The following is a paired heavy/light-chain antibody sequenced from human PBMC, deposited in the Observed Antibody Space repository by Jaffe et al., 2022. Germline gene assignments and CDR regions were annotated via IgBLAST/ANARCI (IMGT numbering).Light chain of an antibody. CDR2: DAS. CDR1: QSVSFK. J-gene: IGKJ4*01. V-gene: IGKV3-15*01. CDR3: QQYHNWPIT. Sequence: EIVMTQSPATLSVSPGERATLSCRASQSVSFKLAWYQQKPGQAPRLLIYDASSRSTGFPARFSGSGSGTEFTLTISSLQSEDFAIYYCQQYHNWPITFGGGTKVEIK.
Heavy chain of an antibody. J-gene: IGHJ4*02. D-gene: IGHD4-17*01. Sequence: EVQLLESGGGLLQSGGSLRLSCAASGFTFSSYAMCWVRQAPGKGLEWVSCINAGGESTFYADSVEGRFTISRDNSKNRLYMQMNSLRAEDTAVFFCAKRSSYGDFDYWGQGTLVTVSS. CDR1: GFTFSSYA. V-gene: IGHV3-23*01. CDR2: INAGGEST. CDR3: AKRSSYGDFDY.